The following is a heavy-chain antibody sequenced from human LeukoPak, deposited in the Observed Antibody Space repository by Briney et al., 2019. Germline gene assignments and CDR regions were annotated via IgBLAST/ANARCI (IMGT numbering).Heavy chain of an antibody. J-gene: IGHJ4*02. CDR1: GFTFSTYA. V-gene: IGHV3-23*01. Sequence: GGSLRLSCAASGFTFSTYAMTWVRQAPGKGLEWVSLISGTGGSTYYADSVKGRFTISRDNAKNSLYLQMNSLRAEDTAVYYCAPSGGSYDYWGQGTLVTVSS. D-gene: IGHD1-26*01. CDR2: ISGTGGST. CDR3: APSGGSYDY.